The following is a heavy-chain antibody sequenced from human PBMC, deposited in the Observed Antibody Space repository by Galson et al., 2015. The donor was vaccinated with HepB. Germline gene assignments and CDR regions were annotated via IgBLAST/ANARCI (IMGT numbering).Heavy chain of an antibody. CDR2: ISYDGSNK. CDR3: ARDLYNNNWYGDY. Sequence: SLRLSCAASGFTFSSYAMHWVRQAPGKGLEWVAVISYDGSNKYYADSVKGRFTISRDNSKNTLYLQMNRLRVEDTAVYYCARDLYNNNWYGDYWGQGTLVTVSS. V-gene: IGHV3-30-3*01. CDR1: GFTFSSYA. J-gene: IGHJ4*02. D-gene: IGHD6-13*01.